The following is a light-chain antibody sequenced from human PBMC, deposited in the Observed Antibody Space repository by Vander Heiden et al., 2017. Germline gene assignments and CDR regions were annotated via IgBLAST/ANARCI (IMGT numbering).Light chain of an antibody. J-gene: IGKJ3*01. V-gene: IGKV1-33*01. Sequence: DIQMTQSPSSLSASVGDSVPITCQASQDISNYLNWYQQKPGKAPKLLIYDASNLETGVPSRFSGSGSGTDFTFTISSLQPEDIATCYCQPYDNLPPTFGPGTKVDIK. CDR2: DAS. CDR1: QDISNY. CDR3: QPYDNLPPT.